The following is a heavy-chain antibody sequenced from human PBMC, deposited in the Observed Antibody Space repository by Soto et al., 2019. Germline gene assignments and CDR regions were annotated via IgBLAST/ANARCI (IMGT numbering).Heavy chain of an antibody. CDR2: IYHSGST. CDR1: GGSISSSNW. Sequence: ASETLSLTCAVSGGSISSSNWWRWVRQPPGKGLEWIGEIYHSGSTNYNPSLKSRVTISVDKSKNQFSLKLSSVTAADTAVYYCARFDYYDSSGYLDFGPKWGQGTLVTVSS. J-gene: IGHJ4*02. CDR3: ARFDYYDSSGYLDFGPK. V-gene: IGHV4-4*02. D-gene: IGHD3-22*01.